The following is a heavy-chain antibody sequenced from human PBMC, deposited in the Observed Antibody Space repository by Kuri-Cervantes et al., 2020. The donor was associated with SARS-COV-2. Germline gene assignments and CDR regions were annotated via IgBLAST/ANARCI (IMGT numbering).Heavy chain of an antibody. CDR1: GGSISSYY. Sequence: GSLRLSCTVSGGSISSYYWSWIRQPPGKGLEWIGYIYYSGSTNYNPSLKSRVTISVDTSKNQFSLKLSSVTAADTAVYYCARDGGSRAYYYYMDVWGKGTTVTVSS. D-gene: IGHD4-23*01. CDR3: ARDGGSRAYYYYMDV. V-gene: IGHV4-59*12. J-gene: IGHJ6*03. CDR2: IYYSGST.